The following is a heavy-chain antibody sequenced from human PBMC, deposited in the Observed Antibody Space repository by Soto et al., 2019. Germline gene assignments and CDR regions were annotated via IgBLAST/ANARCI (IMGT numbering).Heavy chain of an antibody. CDR1: GGAFSGGY. CDR2: INHSGGT. J-gene: IGHJ4*02. V-gene: IGHV4-34*01. D-gene: IGHD3-22*01. CDR3: ARGSVDTVDSSGFYQY. Sequence: ETHSLTGAVCGGAFSGGYWSWIRQPPGKGLEWIGEINHSGGTSYNPPLKSRVTISVDTSKSQFSLKLTSVTAADRAVYYCARGSVDTVDSSGFYQYWAQGTPVTV.